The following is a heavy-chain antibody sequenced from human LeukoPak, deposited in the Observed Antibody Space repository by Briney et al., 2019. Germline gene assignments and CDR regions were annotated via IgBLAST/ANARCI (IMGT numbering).Heavy chain of an antibody. V-gene: IGHV4-4*07. CDR1: GFTFDDYA. CDR2: IYTSGST. Sequence: GSLRLSCAASGFTFDDYAMHWVRQAPGKGLEWIGRIYTSGSTNYNPSLKSRVTMSVDTSKNQFSLKLSSVTAADTAVYYCARVRSTDHWFDPWGQGTLVTVSS. CDR3: ARVRSTDHWFDP. D-gene: IGHD2-2*01. J-gene: IGHJ5*02.